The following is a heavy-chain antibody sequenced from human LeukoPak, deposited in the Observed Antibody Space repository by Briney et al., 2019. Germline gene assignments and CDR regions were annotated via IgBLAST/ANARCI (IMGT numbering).Heavy chain of an antibody. D-gene: IGHD1-1*01. V-gene: IGHV4-34*01. CDR3: ARASHWNQLHYFDY. CDR2: INHSGST. Sequence: SETLSLTCAVYGGSFSGYYWSWIRQPPGKGLEWIGEINHSGSTNYNPSLKSRVTISVDKSKNQFSLKLSSVTAADTAVYFCARASHWNQLHYFDYWGQGTLVTVSS. CDR1: GGSFSGYY. J-gene: IGHJ4*02.